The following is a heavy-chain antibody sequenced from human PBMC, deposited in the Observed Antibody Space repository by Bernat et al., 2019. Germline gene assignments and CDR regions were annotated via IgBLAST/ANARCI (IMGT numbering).Heavy chain of an antibody. CDR2: IRSSSSYI. J-gene: IGHJ4*02. CDR3: ARDGGWYPATPQFDY. D-gene: IGHD6-19*01. CDR1: GFTFSSYS. Sequence: EVQLVESGGGLVKPGGSLRLSCAASGFTFSSYSMNWVRQAPGKGLEWFSSIRSSSSYIYYADSVKGRFTISRDNAKNSLYLQMNSLRAEDTAVYYCARDGGWYPATPQFDYWGQGTLVTVSS. V-gene: IGHV3-21*01.